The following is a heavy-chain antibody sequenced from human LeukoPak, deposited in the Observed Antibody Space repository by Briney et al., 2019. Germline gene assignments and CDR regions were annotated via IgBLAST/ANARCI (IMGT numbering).Heavy chain of an antibody. Sequence: SETLSLTCAVYGGSFSGYYWSWIRQPPGKGLEWIGEINHSGSTNYNPSLKSRVTISVDTSKNQFSLKLSSVTAADTAVYYCAGGPRYRTGTTLRVYYYYYMDVWGKGTTVTVSS. D-gene: IGHD1-7*01. CDR2: INHSGST. V-gene: IGHV4-34*01. CDR3: AGGPRYRTGTTLRVYYYYYMDV. J-gene: IGHJ6*03. CDR1: GGSFSGYY.